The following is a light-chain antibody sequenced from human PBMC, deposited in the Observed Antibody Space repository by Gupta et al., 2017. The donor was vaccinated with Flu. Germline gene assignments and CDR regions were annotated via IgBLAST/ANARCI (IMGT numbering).Light chain of an antibody. J-gene: IGKJ4*01. Sequence: SLGGRATINCKSSQNCGCNSINKNYLAWYQQKPGQPPKVLIYWASARECGVPDRFSGRGSETDFTLTISSLQAEDAAVYYCQQYDSTPLTFGGGTKVEIK. CDR1: QNCGCNSINKNY. CDR3: QQYDSTPLT. CDR2: WAS. V-gene: IGKV4-1*01.